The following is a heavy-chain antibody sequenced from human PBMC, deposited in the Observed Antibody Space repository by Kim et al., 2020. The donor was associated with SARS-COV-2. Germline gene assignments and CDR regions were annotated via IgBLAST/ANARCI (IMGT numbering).Heavy chain of an antibody. J-gene: IGHJ3*02. V-gene: IGHV1-46*01. CDR1: GYTFTSYY. CDR2: INPSGGST. D-gene: IGHD3-10*01. Sequence: ASVKVSCKASGYTFTSYYMHWVRQAPGQGLEWMGIINPSGGSTSYAQKFQGRVTMTRDTSTSTVYMELSSLRSEDTAVYYCARIGGYRITMVRGHYDAFDIWGQGTMVTVSS. CDR3: ARIGGYRITMVRGHYDAFDI.